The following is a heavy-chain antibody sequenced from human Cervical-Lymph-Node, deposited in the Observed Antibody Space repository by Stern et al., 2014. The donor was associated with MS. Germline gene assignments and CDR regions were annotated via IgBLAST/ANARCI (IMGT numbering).Heavy chain of an antibody. CDR2: ISSDGSDQ. CDR1: GFIFSHYA. J-gene: IGHJ2*01. Sequence: QVQLVQSGGGVVQPGRSLRLSSVASGFIFSHYAIHWVRQAPGKGLEWVALISSDGSDQYYADSVKGRFTISRDNSKNTLYLQMNSLRPDDSAVYYTHTGDVWGRGTLVTVSS. V-gene: IGHV3-30*01. D-gene: IGHD2-8*02. CDR3: HTGDV.